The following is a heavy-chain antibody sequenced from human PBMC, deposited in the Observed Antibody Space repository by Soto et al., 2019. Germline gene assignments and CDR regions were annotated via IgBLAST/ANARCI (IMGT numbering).Heavy chain of an antibody. J-gene: IGHJ4*02. V-gene: IGHV4-34*01. CDR1: GGSFSGYY. Sequence: QVQLQQWGAGLLKPSETLSLTCAVYGGSFSGYYWSWIRQPPGKGLEWIGEINHSGSTNYNPSLKSRVTISVDTSKNQFSLKLSSVTAADTAVYYCARCQSFLLLDCWGQGILVTVSS. D-gene: IGHD2-8*02. CDR3: ARCQSFLLLDC. CDR2: INHSGST.